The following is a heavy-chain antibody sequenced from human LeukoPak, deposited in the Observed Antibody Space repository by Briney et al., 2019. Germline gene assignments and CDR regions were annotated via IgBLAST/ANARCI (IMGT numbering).Heavy chain of an antibody. CDR3: ARGLVPGFLDY. J-gene: IGHJ4*02. CDR1: GFTFSSSW. CDR2: INNDESIT. D-gene: IGHD4-11*01. V-gene: IGHV3-74*01. Sequence: PGGSLRLSCAASGFTFSSSWMYWVRQAPGKGLVWVSRINNDESITTYADSVKGRFTISRDNAKNTLYLQMNSLRAEDTAVYYCARGLVPGFLDYWGQGTPVTVSS.